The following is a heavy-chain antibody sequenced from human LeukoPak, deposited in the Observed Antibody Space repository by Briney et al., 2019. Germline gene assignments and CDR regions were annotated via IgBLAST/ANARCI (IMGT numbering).Heavy chain of an antibody. Sequence: GGSLRLSCAASGFTFSSYAMSWVRQAPGKGLEWVSAISGSGGSTYYADSVKGRFTISRDNSKNTLYLQMNSLRAEDTAVYYCAKRLLWFGEFELNAFDIWGQGTMVTVSS. CDR3: AKRLLWFGEFELNAFDI. D-gene: IGHD3-10*01. CDR1: GFTFSSYA. J-gene: IGHJ3*02. CDR2: ISGSGGST. V-gene: IGHV3-23*01.